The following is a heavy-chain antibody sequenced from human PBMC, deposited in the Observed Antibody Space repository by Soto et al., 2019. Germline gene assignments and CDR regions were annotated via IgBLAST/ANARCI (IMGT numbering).Heavy chain of an antibody. J-gene: IGHJ4*01. CDR1: GFTFTSCA. D-gene: IGHD3-22*01. CDR2: IVVGSGNT. V-gene: IGHV1-58*01. Sequence: SVKVSWKASGFTFTSCAVQWVRQARGQRLEWIGWIVVGSGNTNYAQKFQERVTITRDMSTSTAYMELSSLRSEDTAVYYCAAEEGGYYYDSSGYGYWG. CDR3: AAEEGGYYYDSSGYGY.